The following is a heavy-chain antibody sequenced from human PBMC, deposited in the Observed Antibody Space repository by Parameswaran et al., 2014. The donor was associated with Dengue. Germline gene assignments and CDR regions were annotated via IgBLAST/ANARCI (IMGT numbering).Heavy chain of an antibody. CDR3: AHLHCSSTSCYTRYANWFDP. J-gene: IGHJ5*02. V-gene: IGHV2-5*01. CDR2: IYWNDDK. D-gene: IGHD2-2*02. CDR1: G. Sequence: GARWIRQPPGKALEWLALIYWNDDKRYSPSLKSRLTITKDTSKNQVVLTMTNMDPVDTATYYCAHLHCSSTSCYTRYANWFDPWGQGTLVPSPQ.